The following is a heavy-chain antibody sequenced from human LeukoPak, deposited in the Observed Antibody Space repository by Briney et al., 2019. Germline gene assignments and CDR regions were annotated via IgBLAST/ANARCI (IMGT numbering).Heavy chain of an antibody. Sequence: PGGSLRLSCAASGFNFNDYNMNWVRQAPGKGLEWVSSISSSSSYIYYADSVKGRFTISRDNAKNSLYLQMNSLRAEDTAIYSCARVGSYFDYWGQGTLVTVSS. CDR3: ARVGSYFDY. J-gene: IGHJ4*02. CDR1: GFNFNDYN. V-gene: IGHV3-21*01. D-gene: IGHD3-10*01. CDR2: ISSSSSYI.